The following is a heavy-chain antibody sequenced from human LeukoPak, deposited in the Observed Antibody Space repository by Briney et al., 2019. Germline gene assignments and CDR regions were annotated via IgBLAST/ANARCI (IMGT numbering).Heavy chain of an antibody. D-gene: IGHD3-22*01. CDR1: GFTFSSYW. CDR3: ARAPSDIGGYYPEYFRH. Sequence: GGSLRLSCAASGFTFSSYWMHWVRQAPGKGLVWVSRIKSDGSTNYADSVTGRFTISRDNAKNTVSLQMNSLRAEDTGVYYCARAPSDIGGYYPEYFRHWGQGTLVTVSS. V-gene: IGHV3-74*01. CDR2: IKSDGST. J-gene: IGHJ1*01.